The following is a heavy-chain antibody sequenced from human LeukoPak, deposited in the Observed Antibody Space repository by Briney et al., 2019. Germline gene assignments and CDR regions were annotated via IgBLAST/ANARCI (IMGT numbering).Heavy chain of an antibody. J-gene: IGHJ4*02. CDR1: GFTFSNAW. D-gene: IGHD3-9*01. V-gene: IGHV3-15*01. Sequence: PGGSLRLSCVASGFTFSNAWMSWVRQAPGKGLEWVGRIKSKSDGGTTDYAAPVKGRFTISRDDSKNTLYLQMNSLKTEDTAVYYCTTDLKVDYDILTGYYLNDHWGQGTLVTVSS. CDR3: TTDLKVDYDILTGYYLNDH. CDR2: IKSKSDGGTT.